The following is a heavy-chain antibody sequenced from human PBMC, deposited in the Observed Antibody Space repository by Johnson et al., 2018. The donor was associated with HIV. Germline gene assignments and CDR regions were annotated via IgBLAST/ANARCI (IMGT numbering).Heavy chain of an antibody. V-gene: IGHV3-30*04. J-gene: IGHJ3*02. CDR1: GFTFSSYA. Sequence: QVQLVESGGGVVQPGMSLRVSCAASGFTFSSYAMHWDRQAPGRGLEWVAVMSYDGSEKYYVDSVKGRFTISRDNAKNSLYLQMSGLRVEDTAVYFGARVNIAFDIWGQGTMVTVSS. CDR2: MSYDGSEK. CDR3: ARVNIAFDI. D-gene: IGHD2/OR15-2a*01.